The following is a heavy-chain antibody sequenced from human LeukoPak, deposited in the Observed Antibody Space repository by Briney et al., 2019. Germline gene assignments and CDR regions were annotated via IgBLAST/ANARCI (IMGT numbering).Heavy chain of an antibody. CDR1: GFTFGDYW. V-gene: IGHV3-30-3*01. J-gene: IGHJ4*02. Sequence: AGGSLRLSCAASGFTFGDYWMHWVRQAPGKGLEWVAVISYDGSNKYYADSVKGRFTISRDNAKNSLYLQMNSLRAEDTAVYYCARYGSGSPINGGEGDYWGQGTLVTVSS. D-gene: IGHD3-10*01. CDR2: ISYDGSNK. CDR3: ARYGSGSPINGGEGDY.